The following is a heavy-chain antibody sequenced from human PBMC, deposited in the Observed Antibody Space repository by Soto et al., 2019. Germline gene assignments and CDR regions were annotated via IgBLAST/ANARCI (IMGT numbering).Heavy chain of an antibody. J-gene: IGHJ6*02. Sequence: PGESLKISCKGSGYSFTSYWIGWVRQMPGKGLEWMGIIYPGDSDTRYSPSFQGQVTISADESISTAYLQWSSLKASDTAMYYCARRADYGDYDGGYGMDVWGQGTTVTVSS. CDR1: GYSFTSYW. D-gene: IGHD4-17*01. CDR2: IYPGDSDT. V-gene: IGHV5-51*01. CDR3: ARRADYGDYDGGYGMDV.